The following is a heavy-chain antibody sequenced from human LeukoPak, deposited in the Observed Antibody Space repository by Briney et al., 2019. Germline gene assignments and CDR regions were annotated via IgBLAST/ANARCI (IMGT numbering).Heavy chain of an antibody. V-gene: IGHV1-18*01. D-gene: IGHD2-15*01. CDR2: ISAYNGNT. CDR1: GYTFTSYG. CDR3: ARDEYCSGGSCYGIVDY. J-gene: IGHJ4*02. Sequence: ASVKVSCKASGYTFTSYGISWVRQAPGQGLEWMGWISAYNGNTNYAQKLQGRVTMTTDTSTSTAYMELRSLRSDDTAVYYCARDEYCSGGSCYGIVDYWGQGTLVTVSS.